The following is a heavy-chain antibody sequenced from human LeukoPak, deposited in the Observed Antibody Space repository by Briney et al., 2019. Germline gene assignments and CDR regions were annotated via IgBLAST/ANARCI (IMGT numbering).Heavy chain of an antibody. Sequence: ASVKVSCKASGYTFTGYYMHWVRQAPGQGLEWMGWINPNSGGTNYAQKFQGRVTMTRDTSISTAYMELSRLRSDDTAVYYCARERGSYWSGNDAFDIWGQGTMVTVSS. CDR3: ARERGSYWSGNDAFDI. J-gene: IGHJ3*02. V-gene: IGHV1-2*02. CDR2: INPNSGGT. CDR1: GYTFTGYY. D-gene: IGHD1-26*01.